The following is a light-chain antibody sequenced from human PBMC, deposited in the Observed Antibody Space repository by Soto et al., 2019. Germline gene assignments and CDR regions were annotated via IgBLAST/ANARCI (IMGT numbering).Light chain of an antibody. J-gene: IGKJ5*01. CDR1: QSVSSN. Sequence: EIVMTQSPATLSVSPGERATLYCRASQSVSSNLAWYQQQPGQAPRLLIYGASTRATGIPARFSGSGSGTEFTLTICSLQSEDFAVYYCQQYKNWPPITSGQGTRLEI. V-gene: IGKV3-15*01. CDR3: QQYKNWPPIT. CDR2: GAS.